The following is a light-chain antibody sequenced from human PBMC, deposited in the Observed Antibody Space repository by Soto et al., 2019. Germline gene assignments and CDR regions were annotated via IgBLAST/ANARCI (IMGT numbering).Light chain of an antibody. V-gene: IGKV1-39*01. CDR1: QSISSY. Sequence: DIQMTQSPSSLSASVGDRVTITCRASQSISSYLNWYQQKPGKAPKLLIYAASSLQSGVPSRFSGSGSGTDFTLTISRLQPEYFATYYCQQSYSTPTFGQGTKLEIK. CDR2: AAS. J-gene: IGKJ2*01. CDR3: QQSYSTPT.